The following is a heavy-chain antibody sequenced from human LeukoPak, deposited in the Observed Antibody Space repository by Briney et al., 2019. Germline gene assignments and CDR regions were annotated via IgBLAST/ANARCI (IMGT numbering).Heavy chain of an antibody. CDR3: ARTANWGKQFDY. CDR1: GGSISSYY. V-gene: IGHV4-59*08. J-gene: IGHJ4*02. D-gene: IGHD7-27*01. CDR2: IYYSGST. Sequence: SETLSLTCTVSGGSISSYYWSWIRQPPGKGLEGIGYIYYSGSTNYNPSLKSRVTISVDTSKNQFSLKLSSVTAADTAVYYCARTANWGKQFDYWGQGTLVTVSS.